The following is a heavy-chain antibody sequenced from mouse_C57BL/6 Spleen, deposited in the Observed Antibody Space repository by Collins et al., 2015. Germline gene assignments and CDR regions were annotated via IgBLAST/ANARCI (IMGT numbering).Heavy chain of an antibody. J-gene: IGHJ4*01. CDR1: GFNIKDDY. V-gene: IGHV14-4*01. D-gene: IGHD2-3*01. CDR3: TTRDGYS. Sequence: EVQLQQSGAELVRPGASVKLSCTASGFNIKDDYMHWVKQRPEQGLEWIGWIDPENGDTEYASKFQGKATITADTSSNTAYLQLSSLTSEDTAVYYCTTRDGYSWGQGTSVTVSS. CDR2: IDPENGDT.